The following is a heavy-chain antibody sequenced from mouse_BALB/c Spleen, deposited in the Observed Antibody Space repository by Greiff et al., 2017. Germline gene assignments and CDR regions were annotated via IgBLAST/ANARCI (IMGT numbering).Heavy chain of an antibody. CDR2: SRNKANDYTT. CDR1: GFTFSDFY. CDR3: PRDAPNWDYWYFDV. J-gene: IGHJ1*01. Sequence: EVQGVESGGGLVQPGGSLRLSCATSGFTFSDFYMEWVRQPPGKRLEWIAASRNKANDYTTEYSASVKGRFIVSRDTSQSILYLQMNALRAEDTAIYYCPRDAPNWDYWYFDVWGAGTTVTVSS. D-gene: IGHD4-1*01. V-gene: IGHV7-1*02.